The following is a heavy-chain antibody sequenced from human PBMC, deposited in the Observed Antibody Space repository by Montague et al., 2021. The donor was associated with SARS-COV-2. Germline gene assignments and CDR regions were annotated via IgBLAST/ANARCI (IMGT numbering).Heavy chain of an antibody. CDR2: ISDSGGST. D-gene: IGHD3-10*01. V-gene: IGHV3-23*01. CDR1: GFTFSVYG. CDR3: ANRGVRSQRGVWYYFDY. J-gene: IGHJ4*02. Sequence: SLRLSCAASGFTFSVYGMSWVRQAPGKGLEWASGISDSGGSTYYADSVKGRFTISRDNSKNTLYLQMNSLRAEDTAVYYCANRGVRSQRGVWYYFDYWGQGTLVTVSS.